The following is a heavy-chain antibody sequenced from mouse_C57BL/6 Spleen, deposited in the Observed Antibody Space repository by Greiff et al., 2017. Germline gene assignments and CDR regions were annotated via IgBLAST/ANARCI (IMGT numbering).Heavy chain of an antibody. CDR3: ARSITTVVDY. CDR1: GYTFTDYY. V-gene: IGHV1-26*01. Sequence: EVQLLQSGPELVKPGASVKISCKASGYTFTDYYMNWVKQSHGKSLEWIGDINPNNGGTSYNQKFKGKATLTVDKSSSTAYMELRILTSEDSAVYYCARSITTVVDYWGQGTTLTVSA. D-gene: IGHD1-1*01. CDR2: INPNNGGT. J-gene: IGHJ2*01.